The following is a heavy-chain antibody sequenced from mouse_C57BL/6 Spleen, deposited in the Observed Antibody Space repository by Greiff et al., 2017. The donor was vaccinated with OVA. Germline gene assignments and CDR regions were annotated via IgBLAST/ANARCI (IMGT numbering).Heavy chain of an antibody. D-gene: IGHD1-1*01. J-gene: IGHJ1*03. Sequence: EVQGVESGGGLVKPGGSLKLSCAASGFTFSDYGMHWVRQAPEKGLEWVAYISSGSSTIYYADTVKGRFTISRDNAKNTLFLPMTSLRSVDTAMYYCARQGYYYPWYFDVSGTGTTVTVSS. CDR3: ARQGYYYPWYFDV. CDR1: GFTFSDYG. V-gene: IGHV5-17*01. CDR2: ISSGSSTI.